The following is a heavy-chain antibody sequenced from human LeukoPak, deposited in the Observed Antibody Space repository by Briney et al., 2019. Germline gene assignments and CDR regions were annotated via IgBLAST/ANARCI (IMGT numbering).Heavy chain of an antibody. V-gene: IGHV4-38-2*01. Sequence: SETLSLTCAVSGYSISSGYYWGWIRQPPGEGLEWIGSIYHSGSTYYNPSLKSRVTISVDTSKNQFSLKLSSVTAADTAVYYCASVEYYDFWSGYPTYYFDYWGQGTLVTVSS. CDR3: ASVEYYDFWSGYPTYYFDY. CDR1: GYSISSGYY. CDR2: IYHSGST. J-gene: IGHJ4*02. D-gene: IGHD3-3*01.